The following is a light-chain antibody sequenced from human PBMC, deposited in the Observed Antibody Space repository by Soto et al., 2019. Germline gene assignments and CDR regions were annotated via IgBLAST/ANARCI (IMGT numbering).Light chain of an antibody. J-gene: IGKJ1*01. CDR3: QQYNSYPWT. CDR2: KAS. V-gene: IGKV1-5*03. CDR1: QSISSW. Sequence: DIQMTQSPSTLSASVGDRVTITCRASQSISSWLAWYQQKPGKAPKLLIYKASSLESGVPSRFSGSGSVTEFTLTISSLQPDDFATSYCQQYNSYPWTFGQGTKVEIK.